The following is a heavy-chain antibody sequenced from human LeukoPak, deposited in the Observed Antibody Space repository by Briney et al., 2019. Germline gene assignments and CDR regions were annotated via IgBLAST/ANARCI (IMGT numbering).Heavy chain of an antibody. CDR3: ATVPGYSSGWYGVDDAFDI. D-gene: IGHD6-19*01. V-gene: IGHV4-38-2*02. Sequence: SETLSLTCTVSGYSISSGYYWGWIRQPPGKGLEWIGSIYHSGSTYYNPSLKSRVTISVDTSKNQFSLKLSSVTAADTAVYYCATVPGYSSGWYGVDDAFDIWGQGTMITVSS. J-gene: IGHJ3*02. CDR2: IYHSGST. CDR1: GYSISSGYY.